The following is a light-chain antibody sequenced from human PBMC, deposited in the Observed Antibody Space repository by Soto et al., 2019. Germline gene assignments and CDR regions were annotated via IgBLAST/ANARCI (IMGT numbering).Light chain of an antibody. J-gene: IGKJ4*01. Sequence: EIVMTQSPATLSVSPGGRATLSCRASQSVSSNLAWYQQKPGQAPRLLIYGASTRATGIAARFSGSGSGTEFTLTISSLQSEDFAVYYCQQYNNWPPPLTFGGGTKVEIK. CDR2: GAS. CDR3: QQYNNWPPPLT. V-gene: IGKV3-15*01. CDR1: QSVSSN.